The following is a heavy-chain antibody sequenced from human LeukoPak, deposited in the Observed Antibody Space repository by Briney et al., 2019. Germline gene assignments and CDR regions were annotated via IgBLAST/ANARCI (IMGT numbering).Heavy chain of an antibody. J-gene: IGHJ4*02. V-gene: IGHV3-30*14. D-gene: IGHD3-10*01. CDR2: ISYDGSNK. CDR3: MTRARGPPVY. Sequence: PGRSLRLSCAASGFTFSSYAMHWVRQAPGKGLEWVAVISYDGSNKCYADSVKGRFTISRDNSKNTVYLQMSNLRLEDTAVYHCMTRARGPPVYWGQGTLVTVSS. CDR1: GFTFSSYA.